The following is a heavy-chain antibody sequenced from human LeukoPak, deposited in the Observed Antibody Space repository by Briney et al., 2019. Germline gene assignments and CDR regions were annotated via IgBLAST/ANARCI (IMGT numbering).Heavy chain of an antibody. CDR2: ISDDGSNK. V-gene: IGHV3-30-3*01. J-gene: IGHJ4*02. Sequence: GRSLRLSCAASGFTFRNYAVHWVRQPPGKGLEWVALISDDGSNKYYAVSVKGRFTVSRDNSKNTLFLQMNSLKAEDTAVYYCARDVGPFSSSWYYFDYWGQGTLVTVSS. D-gene: IGHD6-13*01. CDR1: GFTFRNYA. CDR3: ARDVGPFSSSWYYFDY.